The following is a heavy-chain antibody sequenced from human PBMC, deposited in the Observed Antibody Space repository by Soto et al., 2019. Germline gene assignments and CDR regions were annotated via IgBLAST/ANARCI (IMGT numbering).Heavy chain of an antibody. V-gene: IGHV4-31*03. Sequence: SETLSLTCTVSGGSISSGGYYWSWIRQHPGKGLEWIGYIYYSGSTYYNPSLKSRVTISVDTSKNQFSLKLSSVTAADTAVYYCARVFGLAAARYFDYWGQGTLVTVSS. CDR3: ARVFGLAAARYFDY. J-gene: IGHJ4*02. CDR2: IYYSGST. D-gene: IGHD6-13*01. CDR1: GGSISSGGYY.